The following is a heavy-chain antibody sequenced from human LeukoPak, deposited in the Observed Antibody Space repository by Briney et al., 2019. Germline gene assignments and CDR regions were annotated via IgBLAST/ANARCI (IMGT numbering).Heavy chain of an antibody. CDR3: ARSGNLLNQLLYLNYFDY. J-gene: IGHJ4*02. D-gene: IGHD2-2*02. V-gene: IGHV4-31*03. Sequence: PSQTLSLTCTVSGGSISSGGYYWSWIRQHPGKGLEWIGYIYYSGSTYYNPSLKSRVTISVDTSKNQFSLKLSSVTAADTAVYYCARSGNLLNQLLYLNYFDYWGQGTLVTVSS. CDR1: GGSISSGGYY. CDR2: IYYSGST.